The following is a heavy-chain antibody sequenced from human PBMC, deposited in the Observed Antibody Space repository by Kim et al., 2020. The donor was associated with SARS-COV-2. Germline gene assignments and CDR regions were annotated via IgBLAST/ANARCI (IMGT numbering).Heavy chain of an antibody. CDR3: ARDRIYYYDY. CDR2: TT. V-gene: IGHV3-72*01. J-gene: IGHJ4*02. Sequence: TTQYAASVKGRFTSSRDDAKTSMYLQMNSLKTEDTAVYYCARDRIYYYDYWGQGTLVTVSS.